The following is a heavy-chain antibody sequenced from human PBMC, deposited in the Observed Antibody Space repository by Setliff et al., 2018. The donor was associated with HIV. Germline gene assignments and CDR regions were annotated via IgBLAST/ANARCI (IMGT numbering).Heavy chain of an antibody. V-gene: IGHV4-38-2*01. CDR1: GFIFSSYS. CDR3: ARLSGGMVPNY. CDR2: IHHSGTA. J-gene: IGHJ4*02. Sequence: GSLRLSCAASGFIFSSYSMNWVRQAPGKGLEWIGSIHHSGTAYDNPSLKSRVTISVDPSKNQILLRLSSVTAADTAVYYCARLSGGMVPNYRGQGTLVTVSS. D-gene: IGHD3-10*01.